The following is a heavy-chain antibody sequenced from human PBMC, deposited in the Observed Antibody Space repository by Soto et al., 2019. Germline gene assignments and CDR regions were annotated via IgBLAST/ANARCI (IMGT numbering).Heavy chain of an antibody. V-gene: IGHV1-18*01. D-gene: IGHD4-17*01. CDR1: GYTFTSYG. J-gene: IGHJ4*02. Sequence: GASVKVSCKASGYTFTSYGISWVRQAPGQGLEWMGWISAYNGNTNYAQRLQGRVTMTTDTSTSTAYMELRSLRSDDTAVYYCARDGRDDYGDYEMVYWGQGTLVTVSS. CDR2: ISAYNGNT. CDR3: ARDGRDDYGDYEMVY.